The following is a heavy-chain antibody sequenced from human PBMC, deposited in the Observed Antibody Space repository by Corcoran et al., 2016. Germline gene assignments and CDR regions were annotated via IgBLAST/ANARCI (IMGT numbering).Heavy chain of an antibody. J-gene: IGHJ4*02. CDR1: GFTFSSYC. D-gene: IGHD6-13*01. V-gene: IGHV3-7*03. CDR3: ASGCQQAPN. CDR2: IKQDGSDK. Sequence: EVQLVESGGGLVQPGGSLRLSCAASGFTFSSYCMNWVRQAPGKGLEWVASIKQDGSDKYYVDSVRGRFTISRDNAENSVHLQMNSLRVEDTAVYYCASGCQQAPNWGQGTLVTVSS.